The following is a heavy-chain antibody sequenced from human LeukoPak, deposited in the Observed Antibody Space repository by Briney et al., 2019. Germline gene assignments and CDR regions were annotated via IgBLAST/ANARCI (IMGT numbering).Heavy chain of an antibody. CDR1: GFTMKNFG. V-gene: IGHV3-33*01. CDR3: VRGADMNYNFENSSYFDS. J-gene: IGHJ4*02. D-gene: IGHD3-3*01. Sequence: GGSLRLSCAVSGFTMKNFGMHWVRQAPGKGLEWVAVIWYDGSQRHYMDSVKGRFAISRENSMSTLSLEMNGLRVEDTAVYYCVRGADMNYNFENSSYFDSWGQGALVIVSS. CDR2: IWYDGSQR.